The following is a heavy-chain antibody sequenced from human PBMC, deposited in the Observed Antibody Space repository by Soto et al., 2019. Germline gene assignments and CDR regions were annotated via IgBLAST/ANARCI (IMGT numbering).Heavy chain of an antibody. CDR3: ARDPPRLPPEDYYYYGMDV. J-gene: IGHJ6*02. D-gene: IGHD2-15*01. CDR1: GYTFTSYG. V-gene: IGHV1-18*01. CDR2: ISAYNGNT. Sequence: QVQLVQSGAEVKKPGASVKVSCKASGYTFTSYGISWVRQAPGQGLEWMGWISAYNGNTNYAQKLQGRVTMTTDTSTSTAYMELRSPRSDDTAVYYCARDPPRLPPEDYYYYGMDVWGQGTTVTVSS.